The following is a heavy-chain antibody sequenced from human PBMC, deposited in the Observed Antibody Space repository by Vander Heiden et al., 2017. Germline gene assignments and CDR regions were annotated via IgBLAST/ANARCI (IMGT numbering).Heavy chain of an antibody. CDR1: GFTFSSYA. J-gene: IGHJ4*02. Sequence: EVQLLESGGGLVQPGGSLRLSCAASGFTFSSYAMSWVRQAPEKGLEGVSAISGSGGSKYYADAGKGRFTISRDNSKNTLYPQMKGLGGGATTVYYFSKDRRSNRVSGFADGRQGTIVTVCS. CDR2: ISGSGGSK. D-gene: IGHD2-2*01. CDR3: SKDRRSNRVSGFAD. V-gene: IGHV3-23*01.